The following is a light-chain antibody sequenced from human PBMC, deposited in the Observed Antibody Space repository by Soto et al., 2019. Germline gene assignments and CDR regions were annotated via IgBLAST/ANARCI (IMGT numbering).Light chain of an antibody. CDR1: QSVSSY. CDR2: DAS. CDR3: QHRSNWLT. Sequence: EIVLTQSPATLSLSPGERATLSCRASQSVSSYLAWYQQKPGQAPRLLIYDASNRATGLPTRFSGSGSGTVFTLTISSQQAEDFADYYYQHRSNWLTFGGGTKVEIK. J-gene: IGKJ4*01. V-gene: IGKV3-11*01.